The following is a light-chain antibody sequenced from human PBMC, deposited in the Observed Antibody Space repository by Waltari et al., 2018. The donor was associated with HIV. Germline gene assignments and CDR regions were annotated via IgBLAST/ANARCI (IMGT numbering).Light chain of an antibody. V-gene: IGLV1-51*01. CDR2: DNN. CDR1: SSNLGKNF. J-gene: IGLJ3*02. CDR3: GTWDSSLSGVV. Sequence: QSVLTQPPSVSAAPGQKVTISCSGSSSNLGKNFVSWYKQLPGTAPKLLIYDNNKRPSGIPDRFSGSKSGTSATLGITGLQTGDEADYYCGTWDSSLSGVVFGGGTKLTVL.